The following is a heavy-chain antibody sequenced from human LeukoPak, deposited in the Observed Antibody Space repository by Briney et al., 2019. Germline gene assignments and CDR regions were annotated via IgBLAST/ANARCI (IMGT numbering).Heavy chain of an antibody. Sequence: GGSLRLSCAASGFTFDDYAMHWVRQAPGKGLEWVSYISSSSSTIYYADSVKGRFTISRDNAKNSLYLQMNSLRDEDTAVYYCAREGEVDGYNSGFFDYWGQGTLVTVSS. D-gene: IGHD5-24*01. CDR1: GFTFDDYA. CDR2: ISSSSSTI. V-gene: IGHV3-48*02. CDR3: AREGEVDGYNSGFFDY. J-gene: IGHJ4*02.